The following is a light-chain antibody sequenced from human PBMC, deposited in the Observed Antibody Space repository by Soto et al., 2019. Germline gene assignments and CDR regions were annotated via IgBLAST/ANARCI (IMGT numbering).Light chain of an antibody. CDR1: QSVSSSY. Sequence: EIVLTQSPGTLSLSPGERATLSCRASQSVSSSYLAWYQQKPGQAPRLLIYGASSRATGIPDRFSGSGSGTDFTLTISRLEPEDFAVYYCQQYGSSPPTFGPGTKVELK. CDR3: QQYGSSPPT. CDR2: GAS. J-gene: IGKJ1*01. V-gene: IGKV3-20*01.